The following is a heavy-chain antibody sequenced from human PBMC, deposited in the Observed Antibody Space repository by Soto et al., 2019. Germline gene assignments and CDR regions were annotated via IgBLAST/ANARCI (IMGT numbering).Heavy chain of an antibody. Sequence: ASVKVSCKSSGYTFANYFMHWVRQAPGQGLEWVGIINPNSGGTNYAQKFQGWVTMTRDTSISTAYMELSRLRSDDTAVYYCARGLPARGVVRGARQTDYYYYYMDVWGKGTTVTVSS. CDR3: ARGLPARGVVRGARQTDYYYYYMDV. CDR2: INPNSGGT. J-gene: IGHJ6*03. CDR1: GYTFANYF. D-gene: IGHD3-10*01. V-gene: IGHV1-2*04.